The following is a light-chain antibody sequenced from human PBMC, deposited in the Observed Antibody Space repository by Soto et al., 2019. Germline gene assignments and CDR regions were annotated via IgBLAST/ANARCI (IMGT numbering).Light chain of an antibody. CDR3: AAWDDSLNGWV. V-gene: IGLV1-44*01. CDR2: SNN. Sequence: QAVLTQPASVSGSPGQSITISCTGTSSDVGSYNLVSWYQQLPGTAPKLLMYSNNKRPSGVPDRFSGSKSGTSASLAISGLQSEDEADYYCAAWDDSLNGWVFGGGTKLTVL. J-gene: IGLJ3*02. CDR1: SSDVGSYNL.